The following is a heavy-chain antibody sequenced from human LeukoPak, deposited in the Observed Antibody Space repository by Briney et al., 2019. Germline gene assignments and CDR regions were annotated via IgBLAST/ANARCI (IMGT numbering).Heavy chain of an antibody. J-gene: IGHJ6*02. CDR2: ISYDGSNK. Sequence: GRSLRLSCAASGFTFSSYGMHWVRQAPGKGLEWVAVISYDGSNKYYADSVKGRFTISRDNSKNTLYLQMNSLRAEDTAVYYCAKPLYQYYYYCYGMDVRGQGTTVTVSS. CDR1: GFTFSSYG. CDR3: AKPLYQYYYYCYGMDV. V-gene: IGHV3-30*18. D-gene: IGHD2-2*01.